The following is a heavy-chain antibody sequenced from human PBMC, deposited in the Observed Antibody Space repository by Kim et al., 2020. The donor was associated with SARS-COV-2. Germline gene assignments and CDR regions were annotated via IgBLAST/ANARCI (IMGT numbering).Heavy chain of an antibody. J-gene: IGHJ4*02. V-gene: IGHV3-15*01. CDR3: IIVGATMRY. Sequence: GTPDYAAPVKGRFTISRDDSKNTLYLQMNSLKTEDTAVYYCIIVGATMRYWGQGTLVTVSS. D-gene: IGHD1-26*01. CDR2: GTP.